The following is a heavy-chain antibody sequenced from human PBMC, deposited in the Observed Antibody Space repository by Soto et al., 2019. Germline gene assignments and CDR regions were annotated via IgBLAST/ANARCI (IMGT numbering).Heavy chain of an antibody. V-gene: IGHV3-74*01. J-gene: IGHJ4*02. CDR3: ARRGSGVTRGLHY. D-gene: IGHD2-15*01. Sequence: EVQLVESGGGLVQPGGSLRLSCAASGFTFSSYWMHWVRQAPGKGLVWISRINTDGSSTSYVDSVQGRFTISRDNGKNTLFLQMNGLRGEDTAVYYCARRGSGVTRGLHYWGQGTLVTVSS. CDR2: INTDGSST. CDR1: GFTFSSYW.